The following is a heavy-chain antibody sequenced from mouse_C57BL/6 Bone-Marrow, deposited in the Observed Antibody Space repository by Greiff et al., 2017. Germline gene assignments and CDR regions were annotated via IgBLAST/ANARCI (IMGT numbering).Heavy chain of an antibody. D-gene: IGHD2-12*01. Sequence: QVQLQQPGAELVKPGASVKLSCKASGYTFTSYWMHWVKQRPGQGLEWIGMIHPNSGSTNYNEKFKSKATLTVDKSSSTAYIQLSSRTSEDSAVYYCARGGSYYSFFYAMDYWGQGTSVTVSS. CDR2: IHPNSGST. V-gene: IGHV1-64*01. J-gene: IGHJ4*01. CDR1: GYTFTSYW. CDR3: ARGGSYYSFFYAMDY.